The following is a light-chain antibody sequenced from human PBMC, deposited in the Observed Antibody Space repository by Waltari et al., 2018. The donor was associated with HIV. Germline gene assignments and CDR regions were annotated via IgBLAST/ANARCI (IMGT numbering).Light chain of an antibody. CDR3: QQYNTYART. V-gene: IGKV1-5*03. J-gene: IGKJ2*01. CDR1: QSISTW. CDR2: KAS. Sequence: DIQTTQSPSTLSASVGDRVPITCRASQSISTWLAWYQQKPGKAPKLLIYKASSLEAGVPSRFSGSGSGTEFTLTISSLQPDDVATYYCQQYNTYARTFGQGTKLEIK.